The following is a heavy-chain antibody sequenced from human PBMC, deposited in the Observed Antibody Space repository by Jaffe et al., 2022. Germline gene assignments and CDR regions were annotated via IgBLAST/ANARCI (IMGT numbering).Heavy chain of an antibody. V-gene: IGHV3-48*03. Sequence: EVQLVESGGGLVQPGGSLRLSCAASGFTFSSYEMNWVRQAPGKGLEWVSYISSSGSTIYYADSVKGRFTISRDNAKNSLYLQMNSLRAEDTAVYYCASGDCSGGSCYSYNQGYWGQGTLVTVSS. CDR3: ASGDCSGGSCYSYNQGY. CDR2: ISSSGSTI. D-gene: IGHD2-15*01. J-gene: IGHJ4*02. CDR1: GFTFSSYE.